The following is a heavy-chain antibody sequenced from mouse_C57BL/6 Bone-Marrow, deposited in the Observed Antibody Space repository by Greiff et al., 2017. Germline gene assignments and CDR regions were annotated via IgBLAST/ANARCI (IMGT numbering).Heavy chain of an antibody. CDR3: ARRVDGAGFAY. D-gene: IGHD1-1*01. Sequence: QVQLQQPGAELVRPGSSVKLSCKASGYTFTSYWMDWVKQRPGQGLEWIGNIYPSDSETHYNQKFKDKATLTVDKSSSTAYMQLSSLTYEDSAVYYCARRVDGAGFAYWGQGTLVTVSA. CDR1: GYTFTSYW. J-gene: IGHJ3*01. V-gene: IGHV1-61*01. CDR2: IYPSDSET.